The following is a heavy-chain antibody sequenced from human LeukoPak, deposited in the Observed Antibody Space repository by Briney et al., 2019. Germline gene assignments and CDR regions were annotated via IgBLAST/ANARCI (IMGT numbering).Heavy chain of an antibody. D-gene: IGHD1-26*01. V-gene: IGHV1-2*02. CDR2: INPNSGGT. CDR3: ATIVGATTTFDY. CDR1: GYTFTGYY. Sequence: ASVKVSCKASGYTFTGYYMHWVRQAPGQGLEWMGWINPNSGGTNYAQKFQGRVTMTRDTSISTAYMELSRLRSDDTAVYYCATIVGATTTFDYWGQGTLVTVSS. J-gene: IGHJ4*02.